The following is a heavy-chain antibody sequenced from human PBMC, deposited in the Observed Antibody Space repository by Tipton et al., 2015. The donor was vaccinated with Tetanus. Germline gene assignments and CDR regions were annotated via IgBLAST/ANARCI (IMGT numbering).Heavy chain of an antibody. CDR3: AKKVPYSSGWSDAFDI. D-gene: IGHD6-19*01. V-gene: IGHV3-9*01. CDR1: GFTFDDYA. J-gene: IGHJ3*02. Sequence: SLRLSCAASGFTFDDYAMHWVRQAPGKGLEWVSGISWNSGSIGYADSVKGRFTISRDNAKNSLYLQMNSLRAEDTALYYCAKKVPYSSGWSDAFDIWGQGTMVTVSS. CDR2: ISWNSGSI.